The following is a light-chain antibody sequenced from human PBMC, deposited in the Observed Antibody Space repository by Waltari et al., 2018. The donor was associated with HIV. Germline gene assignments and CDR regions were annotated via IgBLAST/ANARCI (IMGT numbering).Light chain of an antibody. Sequence: QPALPQPASLSLSPGQSITISCTGTSSDLGSCTLSSWYQQHPGKAPKLMIYEGSKRPSGVSNRFSGSKSGNTASLTISGLQAEDEADYYCCSYAGSSTFVVFGGGTKLTVL. CDR1: SSDLGSCTL. J-gene: IGLJ2*01. CDR3: CSYAGSSTFVV. V-gene: IGLV2-23*03. CDR2: EGS.